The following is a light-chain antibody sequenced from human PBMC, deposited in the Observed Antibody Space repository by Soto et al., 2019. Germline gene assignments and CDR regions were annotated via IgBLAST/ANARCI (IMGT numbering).Light chain of an antibody. Sequence: EIVMTQSPATLSVSLGERATLSCRAGQSLDYNLAWYQQKPGQAPRLLIYGASARATGVPARFSGSGSETEFTLTISSVQSEDCAVYFCQQYNSYPWTFGQGTKVEIK. CDR1: QSLDYN. V-gene: IGKV3-15*01. CDR2: GAS. CDR3: QQYNSYPWT. J-gene: IGKJ1*01.